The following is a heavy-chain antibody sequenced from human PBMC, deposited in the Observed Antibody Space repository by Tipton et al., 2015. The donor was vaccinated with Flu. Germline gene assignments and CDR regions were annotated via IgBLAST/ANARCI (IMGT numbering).Heavy chain of an antibody. CDR1: RFTITTYA. CDR2: ITDSGDIT. CDR3: ATNGRLRRIFGLVINDGDAFDI. J-gene: IGHJ3*02. D-gene: IGHD3/OR15-3a*01. V-gene: IGHV3-23*01. Sequence: SLRLSCAASRFTITTYAMTWVRQAPGKGLEWVSAITDSGDITYYSDSVKGRFTVSRDNAKNTVYLQMNSLRVEDTAIYYCATNGRLRRIFGLVINDGDAFDIWGQGTMVTVSS.